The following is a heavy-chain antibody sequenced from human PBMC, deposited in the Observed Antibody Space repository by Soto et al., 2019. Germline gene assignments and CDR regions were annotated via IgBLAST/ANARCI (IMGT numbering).Heavy chain of an antibody. V-gene: IGHV4-39*01. CDR1: GGSISSSSYY. Sequence: SETLSLTCTVSGGSISSSSYYWGWIRQPPGKGLEWIGSIYYSGSTYYNPSLKSRVTISVDTSKNQFSLKLSSVTAADTAVYYCARAQRGYCYGYGASAGSVGYYYYGMDVWGQGTTVTVSS. CDR3: ARAQRGYCYGYGASAGSVGYYYYGMDV. J-gene: IGHJ6*02. CDR2: IYYSGST. D-gene: IGHD5-18*01.